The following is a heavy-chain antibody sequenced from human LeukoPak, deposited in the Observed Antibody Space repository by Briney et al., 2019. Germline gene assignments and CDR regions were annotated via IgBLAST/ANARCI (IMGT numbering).Heavy chain of an antibody. CDR3: ARDISIPTENIVVVPAASLD. J-gene: IGHJ4*02. Sequence: LRLSCAASGFTFSSYAMSWIRQPPGKGLEWIGYIYYSGSTYYNPSLKSRVTISVDTSKNQFSLKLSSVTAADTAVYYCARDISIPTENIVVVPAASLDWGQGTLVTVSS. V-gene: IGHV4-30-4*08. CDR1: GFTFSSYA. CDR2: IYYSGST. D-gene: IGHD2-2*01.